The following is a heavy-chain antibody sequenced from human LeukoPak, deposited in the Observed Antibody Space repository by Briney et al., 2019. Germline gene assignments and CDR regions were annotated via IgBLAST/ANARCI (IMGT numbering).Heavy chain of an antibody. CDR2: ISHGGDNT. CDR3: AKGSGSFSSYYYYMDV. CDR1: GFTFSTYA. V-gene: IGHV3-23*01. D-gene: IGHD1-26*01. Sequence: GGSLRLSCAASGFTFSTYAMSWVRQAPGKGLEWVSAISHGGDNTYYADSVKGRFALSRDSSENTLYLQMNCLRAQDTAVYFCAKGSGSFSSYYYYMDVWGEGTTVTVSS. J-gene: IGHJ6*03.